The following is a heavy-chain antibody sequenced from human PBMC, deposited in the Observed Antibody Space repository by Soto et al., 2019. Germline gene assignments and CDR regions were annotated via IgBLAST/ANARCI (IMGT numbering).Heavy chain of an antibody. D-gene: IGHD4-17*01. CDR1: GFAFSSYA. CDR2: IGGSGGST. Sequence: EVQLLESGGGLVQPGGSLRLSCAASGFAFSSYAMSWVRQAPGKGLEWVSGIGGSGGSTFYADSVKGRFTISRDNSKNTMYLQMNSLRVEDTAIYYCARAEDVYGDQDHFDFWGQGTLVTVSS. J-gene: IGHJ4*02. V-gene: IGHV3-23*01. CDR3: ARAEDVYGDQDHFDF.